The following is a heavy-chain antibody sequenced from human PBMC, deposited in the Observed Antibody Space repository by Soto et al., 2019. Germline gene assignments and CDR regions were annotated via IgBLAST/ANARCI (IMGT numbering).Heavy chain of an antibody. CDR2: ISGSGGST. CDR3: AKDWSGGAFDV. Sequence: EVDLLESGGGLAQPGGSRRLSCAASGFSFSVFAMSWVRQAPGKGLEWVSRISGSGGSTYYADSVKGRFTISRDNSKNMLYLQMNSLRGEDTAVYYCAKDWSGGAFDVWGQGTMVIMSS. J-gene: IGHJ3*01. D-gene: IGHD3-16*01. CDR1: GFSFSVFA. V-gene: IGHV3-23*01.